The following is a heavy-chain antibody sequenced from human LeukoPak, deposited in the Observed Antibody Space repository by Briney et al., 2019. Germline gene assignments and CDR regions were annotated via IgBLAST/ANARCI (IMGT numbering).Heavy chain of an antibody. Sequence: PSETLSLTCTVSGGSISSHYWIWIRRSPEKGLEWIGDISSSGSTGYNPSLRSRVTISLDTSKNQFSLNLSSVTAADTAVYYCARGALRGFYAFFYMDVWGKGTTVTVSS. CDR1: GGSISSHY. D-gene: IGHD5/OR15-5a*01. CDR3: ARGALRGFYAFFYMDV. V-gene: IGHV4-59*11. CDR2: ISSSGST. J-gene: IGHJ6*03.